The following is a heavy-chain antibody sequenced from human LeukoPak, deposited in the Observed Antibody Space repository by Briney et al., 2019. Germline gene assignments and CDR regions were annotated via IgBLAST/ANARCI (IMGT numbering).Heavy chain of an antibody. CDR3: ARVVPFWSGLGDYYMDV. V-gene: IGHV4-30-4*08. J-gene: IGHJ6*03. Sequence: PSETLSLTCTVSGGYISSGDYYWSWIRQPPGKGLEWIGSISYSGSTYYNPSLKDPATISVHTSKNQFSPKLSSVTAADTAVYYSARVVPFWSGLGDYYMDVWGKGTTVTVSS. CDR1: GGYISSGDYY. D-gene: IGHD3-3*01. CDR2: ISYSGST.